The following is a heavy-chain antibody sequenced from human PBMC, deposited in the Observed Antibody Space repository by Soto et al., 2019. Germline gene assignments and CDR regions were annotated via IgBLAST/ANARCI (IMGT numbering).Heavy chain of an antibody. Sequence: HLVQSGPEVKKPGASITVSCKTSGDTFTTFGLSWVRQAPGQGLEWMGWIATYNTNRNYAQKCQGRLTLATDTSTSTAYMELKNLGYDDTAVYYCARVVRGVVNWFDPWGQGTLVTVAS. D-gene: IGHD3-10*01. V-gene: IGHV1-18*01. CDR2: IATYNTNR. J-gene: IGHJ5*02. CDR3: ARVVRGVVNWFDP. CDR1: GDTFTTFG.